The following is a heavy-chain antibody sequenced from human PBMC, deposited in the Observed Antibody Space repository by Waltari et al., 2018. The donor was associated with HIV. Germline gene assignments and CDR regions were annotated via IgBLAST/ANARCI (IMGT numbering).Heavy chain of an antibody. J-gene: IGHJ4*02. V-gene: IGHV3-48*02. D-gene: IGHD6-19*01. CDR1: GFIFSSYS. Sequence: EVQLVESGGGLVQPGGSLRLSCAASGFIFSSYSVNWVRQAPGKGLEWVSYISRSGNTKYYADSVKGRFTIFRDNAKNSLYLQMNSLRDEDTAVYYCARDPEWLVEGGDYWGQGTLVTVSS. CDR2: ISRSGNTK. CDR3: ARDPEWLVEGGDY.